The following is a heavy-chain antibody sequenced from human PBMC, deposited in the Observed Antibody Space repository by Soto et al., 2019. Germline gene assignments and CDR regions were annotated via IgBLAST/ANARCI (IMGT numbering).Heavy chain of an antibody. CDR1: GFTFSSYA. CDR3: ANRYDVWSGYPPSRPFDY. CDR2: ISGSGGST. Sequence: EVQLLASVGGLVQPGGSLRLSCAASGFTFSSYAMSWVRQAPGKGLEWISAISGSGGSTYDADSVKGRFTISRDNSKNTLYLQMNCLRAEDTAVYYCANRYDVWSGYPPSRPFDYWGQGTLVTVSS. J-gene: IGHJ4*02. V-gene: IGHV3-23*01. D-gene: IGHD3-3*01.